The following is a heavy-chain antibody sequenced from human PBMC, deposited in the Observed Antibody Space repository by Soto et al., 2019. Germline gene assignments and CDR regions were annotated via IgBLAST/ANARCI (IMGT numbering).Heavy chain of an antibody. D-gene: IGHD6-19*01. J-gene: IGHJ4*01. CDR2: INHSGST. Sequence: SETLSLTCAVYGGSFSGYYWTWIRQPPGTGLEWIGEINHSGSTNYNPSLKSRVTISVDTAKNQFSLKLSSVTAADTAVYYCARHDGFSSGWIIDYWGHGTLVTVS. V-gene: IGHV4-34*01. CDR1: GGSFSGYY. CDR3: ARHDGFSSGWIIDY.